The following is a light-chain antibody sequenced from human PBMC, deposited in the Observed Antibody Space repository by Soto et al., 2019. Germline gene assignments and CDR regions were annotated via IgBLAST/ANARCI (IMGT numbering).Light chain of an antibody. CDR3: QHYNTYWT. Sequence: DIQMTQPPSTLSASVGDRVTITCRASQSIRNWLAWYQQQPGKAPKLLIYDASSLESGVPSRFSGSGSGTEFXLTISSLQPDDFATYYCQHYNTYWTFGQGTK. V-gene: IGKV1-5*01. J-gene: IGKJ1*01. CDR1: QSIRNW. CDR2: DAS.